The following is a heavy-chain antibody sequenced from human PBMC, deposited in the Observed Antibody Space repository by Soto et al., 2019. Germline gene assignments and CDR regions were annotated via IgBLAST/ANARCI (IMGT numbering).Heavy chain of an antibody. V-gene: IGHV3-53*04. D-gene: IGHD6-6*01. J-gene: IGHJ3*02. Sequence: VGSLRLSCAASGFTVSSNYMSWVRQAPGKGLEWVSVIYSGGSTYYADSVKGRFTISRHNSKNTLYLQMNSLRAEDTAVYYCARAGGSSSFAFDIWGQGTMVTVSS. CDR2: IYSGGST. CDR3: ARAGGSSSFAFDI. CDR1: GFTVSSNY.